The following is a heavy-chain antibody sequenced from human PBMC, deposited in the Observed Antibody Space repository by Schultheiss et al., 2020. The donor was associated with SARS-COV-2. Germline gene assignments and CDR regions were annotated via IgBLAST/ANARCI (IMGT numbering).Heavy chain of an antibody. CDR1: GGSISKYY. CDR2: INHSGST. J-gene: IGHJ4*02. D-gene: IGHD6-19*01. Sequence: SETLSLTCNVSGGSISKYYWSWIRQTPGKGLEWIGEINHSGSTNYNPSLKSRVTISVDTSKNQFSLKLSSVTAADTAVYYCARGRIAVAGINYWGQGTLVTVSS. CDR3: ARGRIAVAGINY. V-gene: IGHV4-34*01.